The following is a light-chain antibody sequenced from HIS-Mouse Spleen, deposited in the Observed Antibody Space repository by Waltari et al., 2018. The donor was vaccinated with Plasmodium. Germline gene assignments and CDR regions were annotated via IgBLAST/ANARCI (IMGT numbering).Light chain of an antibody. CDR1: QSVSSN. Sequence: EIVMTQSPATLSVSHGERATLSCRASQSVSSNLAWYQQKPGQAPRLLIYGASTRATGIPARFSGSGSGTEFTLNISSLQSEDFAVYYCQQYNNWSFTFGPGTKVDIK. CDR3: QQYNNWSFT. J-gene: IGKJ3*01. V-gene: IGKV3-15*01. CDR2: GAS.